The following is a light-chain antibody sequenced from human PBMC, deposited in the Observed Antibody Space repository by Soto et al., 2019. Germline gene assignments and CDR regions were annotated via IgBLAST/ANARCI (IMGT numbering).Light chain of an antibody. CDR2: NTN. Sequence: QSVLTQPPSASGTPGQRVTISCSGSSSNIGSKPVNWYQQLPGAAPKLLIHNTNQRPSGVPDRFSGSKSGTSASLAISGLQSDDEAHYYCAAWDDSLNGLVFGGGTQLPVL. CDR3: AAWDDSLNGLV. J-gene: IGLJ2*01. CDR1: SSNIGSKP. V-gene: IGLV1-44*01.